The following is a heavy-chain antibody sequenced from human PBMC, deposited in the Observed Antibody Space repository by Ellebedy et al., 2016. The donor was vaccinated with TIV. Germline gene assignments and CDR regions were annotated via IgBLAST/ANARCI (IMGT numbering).Heavy chain of an antibody. D-gene: IGHD6-13*01. J-gene: IGHJ2*01. CDR2: IYSDGNST. Sequence: GESLKISCAASGFTFSSYWMHWVRQAPGKGLVWVSRIYSDGNSTNYADSVRGRFTISRDNAKNPLYRQMNSLRAEETAVYYCAREAAAGSGRYFDLWGRGTLVTVSS. CDR3: AREAAAGSGRYFDL. V-gene: IGHV3-74*01. CDR1: GFTFSSYW.